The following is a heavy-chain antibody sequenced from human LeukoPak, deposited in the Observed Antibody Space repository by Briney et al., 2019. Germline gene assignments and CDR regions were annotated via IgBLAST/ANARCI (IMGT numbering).Heavy chain of an antibody. CDR2: IYYDGSDK. J-gene: IGHJ4*02. Sequence: GGSLRLSCAASGFTFSSFCMHWVRQAPGKGLEWVAFIYYDGSDKYYADSVKGRFTISRENSKDTLYLQMNSLRAEDTAVYYCARQIAYYYDSSGYYTTDYWGQGTLVTVSS. CDR1: GFTFSSFC. D-gene: IGHD3-22*01. CDR3: ARQIAYYYDSSGYYTTDY. V-gene: IGHV3-33*01.